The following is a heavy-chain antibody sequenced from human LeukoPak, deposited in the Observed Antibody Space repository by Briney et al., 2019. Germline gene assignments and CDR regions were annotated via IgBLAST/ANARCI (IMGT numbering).Heavy chain of an antibody. J-gene: IGHJ4*02. V-gene: IGHV3-23*01. CDR1: GFTFSSYA. D-gene: IGHD4-23*01. CDR2: ISGSGGST. Sequence: GGYLRLSSAASGFTFSSYAMSWVRQAPGKGLEWVSAISGSGGSTYYADSVKGRFTISRDNSKNTLYLQMNSLRAEDTAVYYCAKDRGTVVTPAYWGQGTLVTVSS. CDR3: AKDRGTVVTPAY.